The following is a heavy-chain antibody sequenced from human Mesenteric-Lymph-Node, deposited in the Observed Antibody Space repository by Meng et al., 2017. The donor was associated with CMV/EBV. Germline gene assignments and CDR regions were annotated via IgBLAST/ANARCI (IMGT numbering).Heavy chain of an antibody. CDR2: IKQDGSEK. CDR3: ARRYYDILTGYYRPYFDY. V-gene: IGHV3-7*01. CDR1: GFTFDDYG. D-gene: IGHD3-9*01. Sequence: GESLKISCAASGFTFDDYGMSWVRQAPGKGLEWVANIKQDGSEKYYVDSVKGRFTISRDNAKNSLYLQMNSLRAEDTAVYYCARRYYDILTGYYRPYFDYWGQGTLVTVSS. J-gene: IGHJ4*02.